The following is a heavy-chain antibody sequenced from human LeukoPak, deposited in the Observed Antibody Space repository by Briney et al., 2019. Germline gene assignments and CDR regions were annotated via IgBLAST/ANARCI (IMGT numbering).Heavy chain of an antibody. CDR2: IIPILGIA. J-gene: IGHJ4*02. V-gene: IGHV1-69*02. CDR1: GYTFTSYT. D-gene: IGHD6-13*01. CDR3: ARGGYIAAPLDY. Sequence: SVKVSCKASGYTFTSYTISWVRQAPGQGLEWMGRIIPILGIANYAQKFQGRVTITADKSTSTAYMELSSLRSEDTAVYYCARGGYIAAPLDYWGQGTLVTVSS.